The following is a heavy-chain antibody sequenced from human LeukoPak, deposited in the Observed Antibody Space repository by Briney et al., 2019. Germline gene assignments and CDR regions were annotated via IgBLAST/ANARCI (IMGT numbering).Heavy chain of an antibody. CDR1: GFTFSSYW. D-gene: IGHD5-12*01. CDR2: INSDGSST. J-gene: IGHJ4*02. CDR3: ARVVSGYLNNY. V-gene: IGHV3-74*01. Sequence: GGSLRLSCAASGFTFSSYWMHWVRQAPGKGLVWVSRINSDGSSTSYADSVKGRFTISRDNAKNTLYLQMNSLRAEDTAVYYCARVVSGYLNNYWGQGTLVTVSS.